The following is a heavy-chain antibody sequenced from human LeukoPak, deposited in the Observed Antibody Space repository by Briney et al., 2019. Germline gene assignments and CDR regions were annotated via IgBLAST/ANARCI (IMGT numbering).Heavy chain of an antibody. CDR3: ARVVTMVRGVMILVPWFDP. J-gene: IGHJ5*02. Sequence: PSETLSLTCAVYGGSFSGYYWSWIRQPPGKGLEWIGEINHSGSTNYNPSLKSRVTISVDTSKNQFSLKLSSVTAADTAVYYCARVVTMVRGVMILVPWFDPWGQGTLVTVSS. V-gene: IGHV4-34*01. D-gene: IGHD3-10*01. CDR2: INHSGST. CDR1: GGSFSGYY.